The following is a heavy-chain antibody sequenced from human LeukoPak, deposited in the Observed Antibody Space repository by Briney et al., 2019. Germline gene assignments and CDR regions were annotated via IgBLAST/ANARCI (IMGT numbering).Heavy chain of an antibody. CDR1: GFTFSSYA. D-gene: IGHD1-1*01. V-gene: IGHV3-30*04. CDR2: ISYDVSNK. J-gene: IGHJ4*02. Sequence: GRSLRLSCAASGFTFSSYAMHWVRQAPGKGLEWVAVISYDVSNKYYADSVKGRFTISRDNSKNTLYLQMNSLRAEDTAVYYCARGDPYDDYFDYWGQGTLVTVSS. CDR3: ARGDPYDDYFDY.